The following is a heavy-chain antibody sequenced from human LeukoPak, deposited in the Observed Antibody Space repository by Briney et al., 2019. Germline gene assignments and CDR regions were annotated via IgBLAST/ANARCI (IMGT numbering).Heavy chain of an antibody. V-gene: IGHV4-4*07. Sequence: SETLSLTCTVSGGSISRYYWSWVRQPAGKGLEWIGRIYASGNTNYNPSLKGRVTMTVDTSKNQFSLNLSSVTAADTAVYYCARGRGSSWYYFDSWGQGTLVTVSS. CDR2: IYASGNT. CDR1: GGSISRYY. D-gene: IGHD6-13*01. CDR3: ARGRGSSWYYFDS. J-gene: IGHJ4*02.